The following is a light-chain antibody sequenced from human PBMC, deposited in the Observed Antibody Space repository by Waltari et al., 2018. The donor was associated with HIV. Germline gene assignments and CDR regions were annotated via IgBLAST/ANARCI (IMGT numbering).Light chain of an antibody. CDR1: SSDFV. CDR3: CTYGGSSTHVL. CDR2: DVN. V-gene: IGLV2-23*02. J-gene: IGLJ2*01. Sequence: QSALAQPASVSGSPGQSITISCTGASSDFVSWYQQYPGKAPKVMLYDVNKRPSGVSSRFSGSKSGNPASLTISGLQAEDEADYYCCTYGGSSTHVLFGGGTKLTVL.